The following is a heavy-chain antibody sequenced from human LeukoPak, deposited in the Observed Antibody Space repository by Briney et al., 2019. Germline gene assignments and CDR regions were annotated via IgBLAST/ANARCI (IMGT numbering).Heavy chain of an antibody. CDR3: ARSGGSGRNFDY. D-gene: IGHD3-10*01. CDR2: ISGSGGST. V-gene: IGHV3-23*01. CDR1: GFTFSSYA. Sequence: GGSLRLSCAASGFTFSSYAMSWVRQAPGKGLEWVSAISGSGGSTYYADSVKGRFTISRDNAKNSLYLQMNSLRAEDTAVYYCARSGGSGRNFDYWGQGTLVTVSS. J-gene: IGHJ4*02.